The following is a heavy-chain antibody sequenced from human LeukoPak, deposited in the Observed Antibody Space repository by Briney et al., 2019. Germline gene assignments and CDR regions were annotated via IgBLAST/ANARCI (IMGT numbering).Heavy chain of an antibody. D-gene: IGHD1-7*01. CDR1: GGSISTYY. J-gene: IGHJ4*02. CDR2: IYYSGSS. CDR3: ARLYGNYQNYFDY. V-gene: IGHV4-59*01. Sequence: SETLSLTCTVSGGSISTYYWSWIRQPPGKGLEWIGYIYYSGSSNYNPSLKSRVTISVDTSKNQFSLKLSSVTAADTAVYFCARLYGNYQNYFDYWGQGTLVTVSS.